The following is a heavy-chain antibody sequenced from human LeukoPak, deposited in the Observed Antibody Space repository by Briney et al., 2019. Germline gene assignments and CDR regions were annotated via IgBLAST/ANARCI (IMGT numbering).Heavy chain of an antibody. Sequence: ASVKVSCKASGYTFTGYYMHWVRQAPGQGLEWMGWINPNSGGTKYAQKFQGRVTMTRDTSISTAYMELSRLRSDDTAMYYCARGPRRELSVYWGQGTLVTVSS. CDR3: ARGPRRELSVY. V-gene: IGHV1-2*02. CDR2: INPNSGGT. J-gene: IGHJ4*02. D-gene: IGHD1-7*01. CDR1: GYTFTGYY.